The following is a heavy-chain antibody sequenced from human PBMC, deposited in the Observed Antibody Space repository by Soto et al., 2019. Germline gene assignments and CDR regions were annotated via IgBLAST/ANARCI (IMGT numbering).Heavy chain of an antibody. J-gene: IGHJ4*02. D-gene: IGHD6-19*01. CDR1: GYTFTSYG. CDR2: ISPYSGET. V-gene: IGHV1-18*04. Sequence: AASVKVSCKASGYTFTSYGIVWVRQAPGQGLEWMGWISPYSGETRYAEKFQDRVTLTTDTSTKTAYMDLRNLKSDDTAVYWCARGPVAGSDFWGQGTLGTVSS. CDR3: ARGPVAGSDF.